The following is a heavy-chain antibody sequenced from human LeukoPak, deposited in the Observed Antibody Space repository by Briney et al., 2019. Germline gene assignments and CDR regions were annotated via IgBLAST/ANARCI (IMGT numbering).Heavy chain of an antibody. CDR3: ARDIHGYNYYDY. CDR1: GGTFSSYA. D-gene: IGHD5-24*01. Sequence: APVTVSCTASGGTFSSYAISWVRQAPGQGLEWMGGIIPIFGTANYAQKFQGRVTITADESTSTAYMELSSLRSEDTAVYYCARDIHGYNYYDYWGQGTLVTVSS. V-gene: IGHV1-69*13. CDR2: IIPIFGTA. J-gene: IGHJ4*02.